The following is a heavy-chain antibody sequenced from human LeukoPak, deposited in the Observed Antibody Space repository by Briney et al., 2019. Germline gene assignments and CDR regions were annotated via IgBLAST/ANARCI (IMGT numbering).Heavy chain of an antibody. Sequence: PGGSLRLSCAASGFTFSSYAMSWVRQAPGKGLEWVSAISGSGGSTYYADSAKGRFTISRDNSKNTLYLQMNSLRAEDTAVYYCAMSWYGDYRYFDYWGQGTLVTVSS. CDR3: AMSWYGDYRYFDY. CDR2: ISGSGGST. CDR1: GFTFSSYA. D-gene: IGHD4-17*01. J-gene: IGHJ4*02. V-gene: IGHV3-23*01.